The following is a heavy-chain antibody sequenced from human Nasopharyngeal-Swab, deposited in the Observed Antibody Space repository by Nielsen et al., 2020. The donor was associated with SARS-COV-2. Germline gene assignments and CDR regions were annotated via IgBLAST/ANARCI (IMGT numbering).Heavy chain of an antibody. CDR3: AKGLAGGSGAFDI. J-gene: IGHJ3*02. D-gene: IGHD3-10*01. V-gene: IGHV3-43D*04. CDR1: GFIFDDYA. Sequence: GESLKISCAASGFIFDDYAMHWVRQAPGKGLEWVSLISWDGGSTYYVDPVKGRFTISRDNSRNSLYLQMNSLRAEDTALYYCAKGLAGGSGAFDIWGQGTMVTVSS. CDR2: ISWDGGST.